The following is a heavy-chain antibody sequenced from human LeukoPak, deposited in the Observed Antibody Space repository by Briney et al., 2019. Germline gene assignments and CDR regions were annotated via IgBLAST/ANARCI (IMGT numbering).Heavy chain of an antibody. V-gene: IGHV3-11*04. CDR2: ISSSGSTI. Sequence: GGSLRLSCAASGFTFSDYYMSWIRQAPGKGLEWVSYISSSGSTIYYADSVKGRFAISRDNAKNSLYLQMNSLRAEDTAVYYCAIGRMVRGVDKAFDIWGQGTMVTVSS. CDR1: GFTFSDYY. J-gene: IGHJ3*02. D-gene: IGHD3-10*01. CDR3: AIGRMVRGVDKAFDI.